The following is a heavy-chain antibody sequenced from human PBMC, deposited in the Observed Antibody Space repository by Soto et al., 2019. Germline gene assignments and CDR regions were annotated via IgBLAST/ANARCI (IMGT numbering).Heavy chain of an antibody. CDR3: ARDSGMIRGSYGVDV. J-gene: IGHJ6*02. D-gene: IGHD3-10*01. Sequence: GGSLRLSCAASGFTFSRYAMTWVRQAPGKGLERVAVTSSDGSDKYYADSVRGRFTASRDYSHNTLYLQMDSLRVEDTAVYYCARDSGMIRGSYGVDVWGPGTTVTVSS. CDR1: GFTFSRYA. CDR2: TSSDGSDK. V-gene: IGHV3-30*14.